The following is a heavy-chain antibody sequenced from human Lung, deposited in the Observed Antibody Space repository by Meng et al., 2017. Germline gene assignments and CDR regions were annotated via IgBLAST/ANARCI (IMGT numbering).Heavy chain of an antibody. D-gene: IGHD6-13*01. CDR1: GYTFPDYW. CDR3: ARDEDISAAGKLFGDY. V-gene: IGHV1-2*06. Sequence: QGEVVQSGAGVKKPGASVKVSCKASGYTFPDYWLHWVRRAPGQGLEWMGRINPKSGDTHYAQRFQGRVTMTGDTSISTAYMELSGLRSDDTAMYYCARDEDISAAGKLFGDYWGQGTLVTSPQ. CDR2: INPKSGDT. J-gene: IGHJ4*02.